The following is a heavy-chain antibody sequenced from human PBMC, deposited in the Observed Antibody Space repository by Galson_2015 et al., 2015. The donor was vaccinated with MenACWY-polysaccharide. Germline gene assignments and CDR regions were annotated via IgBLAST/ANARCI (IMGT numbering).Heavy chain of an antibody. CDR2: ISSSSSYI. CDR3: ARDLRGSSLVGGH. J-gene: IGHJ4*02. V-gene: IGHV3-21*01. D-gene: IGHD6-13*01. CDR1: GFTFSKYN. Sequence: SLRLSCAASGFTFSKYNTNWVRQAPGKGLEWVSCISSSSSYIYYADSVKGRFTISRDNAKNSVYLQMNSLRAEDTAVYYCARDLRGSSLVGGHWGQGTLVTVSS.